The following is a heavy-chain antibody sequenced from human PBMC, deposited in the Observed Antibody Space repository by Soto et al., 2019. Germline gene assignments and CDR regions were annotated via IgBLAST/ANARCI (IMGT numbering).Heavy chain of an antibody. Sequence: SETLSLTCAVSGGSISSGGYAWAWIRQPPGKGLEWVGYIYQSGSTYYNPSLKSRVTIAADRSKNQFSLNLASVTAADTAVYYCARSYSRGDAYFHYSGPATLVTLSS. V-gene: IGHV4-30-2*01. CDR1: GGSISSGGYA. CDR2: IYQSGST. J-gene: IGHJ4*02. D-gene: IGHD2-21*02. CDR3: ARSYSRGDAYFHY.